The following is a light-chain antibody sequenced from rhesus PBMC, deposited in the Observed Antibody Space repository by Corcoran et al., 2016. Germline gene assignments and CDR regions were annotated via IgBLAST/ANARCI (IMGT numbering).Light chain of an antibody. CDR2: EVS. Sequence: DIVMTQTPLSLPVTPGEPASISCRSSQSLLNSGGETSLYWYLLKPGQSPQLLIYEVSNRASGVPDRFSGSGSGTVFTLKISRVEAEDVGVYYCLQGNQLPYSFGQGTKVEIK. CDR3: LQGNQLPYS. CDR1: QSLLNSGGETS. J-gene: IGKJ2*01. V-gene: IGKV2-90*01.